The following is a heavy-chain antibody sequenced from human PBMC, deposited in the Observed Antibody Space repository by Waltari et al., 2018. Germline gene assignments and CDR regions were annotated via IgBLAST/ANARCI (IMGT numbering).Heavy chain of an antibody. D-gene: IGHD3-22*01. Sequence: QVQLQESGPGLVKPSETLSLTCTVSGGSISSYYWSWIRQPPGKGLEWIGYIYYSGSTNYNPSLKSRVTISVDTSKNQFSLKLSSVTAADTAVYYCARVGYDSTRGYYFDYWGQGTLVTVSS. V-gene: IGHV4-59*01. CDR2: IYYSGST. CDR1: GGSISSYY. CDR3: ARVGYDSTRGYYFDY. J-gene: IGHJ4*02.